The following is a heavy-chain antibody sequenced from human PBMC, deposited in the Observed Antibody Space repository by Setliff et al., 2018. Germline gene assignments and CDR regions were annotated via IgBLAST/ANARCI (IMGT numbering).Heavy chain of an antibody. D-gene: IGHD3-3*01. J-gene: IGHJ3*02. CDR2: IHQRGRT. CDR1: GVSITSGHY. V-gene: IGHV4-38-2*01. CDR3: ASPGRDNLDSPFNAFDI. Sequence: SETLSLTCGVSGVSITSGHYWGWIRQSPGKGLEWLATIHQRGRTYYNPSLNSRVTISLDTSKNHFSLKLRSVTAEDSAVYYCASPGRDNLDSPFNAFDIWGQGTKVTVSS.